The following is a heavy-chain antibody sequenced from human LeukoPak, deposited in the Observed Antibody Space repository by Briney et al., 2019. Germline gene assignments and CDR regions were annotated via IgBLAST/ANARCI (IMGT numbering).Heavy chain of an antibody. CDR3: ARLTGGTMALDY. CDR1: GGSISSSSYY. Sequence: SETLSLTCTVSGGSISSSSYYWGWIRQPPGKGLEWIGSIYYSGSTYYNPSLKSRVTISVDTSKNQFSLKLSSVTAADTAVYYCARLTGGTMALDYWGQGALVTVSS. V-gene: IGHV4-39*07. J-gene: IGHJ4*02. CDR2: IYYSGST. D-gene: IGHD3-10*01.